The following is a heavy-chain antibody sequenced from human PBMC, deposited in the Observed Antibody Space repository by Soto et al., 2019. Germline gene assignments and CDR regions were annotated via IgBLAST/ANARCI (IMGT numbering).Heavy chain of an antibody. J-gene: IGHJ6*02. CDR2: IYDTGISGYTPST. V-gene: IGHV4-59*01. CDR1: GGSITSSY. Sequence: KPSETLSLTCTVPGGSITSSYWSWIRRPQGKGLEWIAYIYDTGISGYTPSTSYNPSLKSRVTMSVDTSKSQFSLKLTSVTAADTAVYYCARGEDAFFYYGLDVWGQGITVTVSS. CDR3: ARGEDAFFYYGLDV.